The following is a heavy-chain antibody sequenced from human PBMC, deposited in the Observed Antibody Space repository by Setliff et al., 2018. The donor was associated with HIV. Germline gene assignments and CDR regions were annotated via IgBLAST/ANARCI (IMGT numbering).Heavy chain of an antibody. Sequence: PGGSLRLSCAASRFDFNNYWMCWVRQAPGKGLEWVANIGQDGSEKNYVDSVKGRFTISRDNAKNSMDLQMNRLRAEDTAIYYCARKLRPGHGVDVWGQGTTVTVS. CDR3: ARKLRPGHGVDV. D-gene: IGHD3-10*01. V-gene: IGHV3-7*01. J-gene: IGHJ6*02. CDR1: RFDFNNYW. CDR2: IGQDGSEK.